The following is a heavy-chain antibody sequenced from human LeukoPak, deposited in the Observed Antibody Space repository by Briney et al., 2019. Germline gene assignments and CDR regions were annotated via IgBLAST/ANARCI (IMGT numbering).Heavy chain of an antibody. V-gene: IGHV1-8*01. CDR3: ARAAGSTNHLDL. D-gene: IGHD2-8*01. J-gene: IGHJ5*02. CDR1: GYTFTSDE. Sequence: ASVKVSCKASGYTFTSDEINWVRQATGHGLEWMGWMNPNSGNTGSAQKFQGRLTMTRNTSISTAYLELGSLRSEDTAVYFCARAAGSTNHLDLWGRGTLVTVSS. CDR2: MNPNSGNT.